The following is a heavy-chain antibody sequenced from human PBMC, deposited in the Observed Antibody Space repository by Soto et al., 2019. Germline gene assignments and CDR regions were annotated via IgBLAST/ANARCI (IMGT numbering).Heavy chain of an antibody. Sequence: EVQLVESGGGLVQPGGSLRLSCAASGFSFSTYSMNWVRQAPGKGLEWVSYISSRSYTIYYVDSVKGRFTISRDNAKNSLYLQMNSLGEEDTAVYYCARGGSSSDNGMDVWGQGTTVTVSS. CDR2: ISSRSYTI. V-gene: IGHV3-48*02. D-gene: IGHD6-6*01. J-gene: IGHJ6*02. CDR3: ARGGSSSDNGMDV. CDR1: GFSFSTYS.